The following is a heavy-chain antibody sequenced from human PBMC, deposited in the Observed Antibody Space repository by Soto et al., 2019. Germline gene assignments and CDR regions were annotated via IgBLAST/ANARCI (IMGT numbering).Heavy chain of an antibody. V-gene: IGHV3-23*01. J-gene: IGHJ5*01. CDR2: ISGSAGST. CDR3: AKDRAVTGTDAFDS. D-gene: IGHD6-19*01. CDR1: GFTFDRYA. Sequence: EVQLSESGGCLVQPGGSLRLSCAASGFTFDRYAINWVRQIPGKGLEWVSAISGSAGSTYYADSVKGRFTISRDNSKNTVYLQMNSLTVEDTAIYSCAKDRAVTGTDAFDSWGQGILVTVSS.